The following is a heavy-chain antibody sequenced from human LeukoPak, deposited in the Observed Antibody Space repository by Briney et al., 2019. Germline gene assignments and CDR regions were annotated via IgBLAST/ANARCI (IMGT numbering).Heavy chain of an antibody. CDR2: INHSGST. CDR3: ARFKTGRPRYYYMDV. CDR1: GGSFSGYY. Sequence: KASETLSLTCAVYGGSFSGYYWSWIRQPPGKGLEWIGEINHSGSTNYNPSLKSRVTISVDTSKNQFSLKLSSVTAADTAVYYCARFKTGRPRYYYMDVWGKGTTVTVSS. J-gene: IGHJ6*03. V-gene: IGHV4-34*01.